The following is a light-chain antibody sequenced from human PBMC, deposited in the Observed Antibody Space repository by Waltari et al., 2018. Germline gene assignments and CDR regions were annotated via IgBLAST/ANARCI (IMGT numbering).Light chain of an antibody. CDR1: TSDGGGYNY. Sequence: QSALTRPASVSGSPGQSITISCPGTTSDGGGYNYVSWYQQHPGKVPKLLIFDVSNRPAGVSNRFSGSKSGNTASLTISGLQAEDESDYYCCSFTGRSTWVFGGGTKVTVL. CDR3: CSFTGRSTWV. CDR2: DVS. V-gene: IGLV2-14*01. J-gene: IGLJ3*02.